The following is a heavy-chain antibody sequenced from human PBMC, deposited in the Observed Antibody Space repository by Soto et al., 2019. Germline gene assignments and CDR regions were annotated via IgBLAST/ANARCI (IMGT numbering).Heavy chain of an antibody. CDR2: IIPIFGTA. CDR1: GGTFSSYA. Sequence: ASVKVSCKASGGTFSSYAIRWVRQAPGQGLEWMGGIIPIFGTANYAQKFQGGVTITADESTSTAYMELSSLRSEDTAVYYCARGAAHTMVRGTNYYYYGMDVWGQGTTVTVSS. CDR3: ARGAAHTMVRGTNYYYYGMDV. V-gene: IGHV1-69*13. J-gene: IGHJ6*02. D-gene: IGHD3-10*01.